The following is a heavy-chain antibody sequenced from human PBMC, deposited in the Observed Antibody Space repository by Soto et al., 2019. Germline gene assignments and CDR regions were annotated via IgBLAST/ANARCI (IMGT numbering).Heavy chain of an antibody. V-gene: IGHV3-30-3*01. CDR1: GFTFSSYA. CDR2: ISYDGSNK. Sequence: VQLVESGGGVVQPGRSLRLSCAASGFTFSSYAMHWVRQAPGKGLEWVAVISYDGSNKYYADSVKGRFTISRDNSKNTLYLQMNSLRAEDTAVYYCAREMGVVNWFDPWGQGTLVTVSS. D-gene: IGHD3-16*01. J-gene: IGHJ5*02. CDR3: AREMGVVNWFDP.